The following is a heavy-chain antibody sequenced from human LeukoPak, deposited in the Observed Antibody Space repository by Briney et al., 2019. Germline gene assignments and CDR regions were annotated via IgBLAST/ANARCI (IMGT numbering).Heavy chain of an antibody. Sequence: SSETLSLTCTVSGGSISSGDYYWGWIRQPPGEGLEWIGHIYYTGNTFYNPSLKSRVTISADTSKDQFSLRLSSVTAADTAVYYCARRSGSYSSRWFDPWGQGTLVTVSS. CDR1: GGSISSGDYY. J-gene: IGHJ5*02. D-gene: IGHD1-26*01. CDR2: IYYTGNT. CDR3: ARRSGSYSSRWFDP. V-gene: IGHV4-39*01.